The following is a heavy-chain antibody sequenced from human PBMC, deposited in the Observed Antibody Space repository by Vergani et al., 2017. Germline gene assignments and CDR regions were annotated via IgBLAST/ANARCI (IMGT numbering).Heavy chain of an antibody. CDR1: GGSISPYY. CDR3: AREYSSSVGFLAY. D-gene: IGHD6-6*01. J-gene: IGHJ4*02. V-gene: IGHV4-4*07. CDR2: IYTSEST. Sequence: QVQLQESGPGLVRPSETLSLTCIVSGGSISPYYWSWIRQPAGKGLEWIGRIYTSESTNYNPSLKSRVTMSVDTSKNQFSLKLSSVTAAAPAVCYCAREYSSSVGFLAYWGQGTLVTVSS.